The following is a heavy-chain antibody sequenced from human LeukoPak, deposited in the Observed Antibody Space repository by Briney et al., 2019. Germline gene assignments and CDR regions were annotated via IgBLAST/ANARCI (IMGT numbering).Heavy chain of an antibody. V-gene: IGHV4-4*02. Sequence: PSETLSLTCAVSGGSISTSDWWTWVRQPPGKGLEWIGEIYHGGSTDYNPSFKSRVTMSVDTSKNQLSLKLNSVTAADTAKYYCMRDQGSVVWGQGILVTVSS. CDR1: GGSISTSDW. CDR2: IYHGGST. J-gene: IGHJ4*02. CDR3: MRDQGSVV.